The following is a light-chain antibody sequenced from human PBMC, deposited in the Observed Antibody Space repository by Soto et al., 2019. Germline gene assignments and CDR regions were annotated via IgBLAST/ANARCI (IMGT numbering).Light chain of an antibody. CDR3: QQRGHWPPAIT. CDR2: NAS. CDR1: QSVRRY. Sequence: EIVLTQSPATLSLSPGEKATLSCRASQSVRRYLAWYQQKPGQAPRLLIYNASDRATGIPARFSGSGSGTDFTLTISSLEPEDFAVYYCQQRGHWPPAITFGGGTKVEIK. V-gene: IGKV3-11*01. J-gene: IGKJ4*01.